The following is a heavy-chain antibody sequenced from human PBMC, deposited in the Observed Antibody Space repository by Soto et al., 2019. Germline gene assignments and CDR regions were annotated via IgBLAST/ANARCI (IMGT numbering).Heavy chain of an antibody. Sequence: QVQLVESGGRVVQPGTSLRLSCSVSGFSFSTYGMHWVRQAPGKGLEWVAVIWHNGNNKYYADSVKGRFTISRDNSKXXXXXXXXXXXXXXXXXXXXXXXXXAGVDYWGQGTLVTVSS. D-gene: IGHD7-27*01. CDR1: GFSFSTYG. J-gene: IGHJ4*02. CDR2: IWHNGNNK. V-gene: IGHV3-33*01. CDR3: XXXXXAGVDY.